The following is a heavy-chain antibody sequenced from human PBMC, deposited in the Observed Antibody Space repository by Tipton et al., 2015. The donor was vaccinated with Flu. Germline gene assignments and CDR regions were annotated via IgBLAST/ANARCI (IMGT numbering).Heavy chain of an antibody. Sequence: TLSLTCTVSGGSISSGGYYWSWIRQHPGKGLEWIGYIYYSGSTYYNPSLKSRVAISVDTSKNQFSLKLSSVTAADTAVYYCARDSMAAAGDWGQGTLVTVSS. V-gene: IGHV4-31*03. CDR1: GGSISSGGYY. CDR2: IYYSGST. J-gene: IGHJ4*02. CDR3: ARDSMAAAGD. D-gene: IGHD6-13*01.